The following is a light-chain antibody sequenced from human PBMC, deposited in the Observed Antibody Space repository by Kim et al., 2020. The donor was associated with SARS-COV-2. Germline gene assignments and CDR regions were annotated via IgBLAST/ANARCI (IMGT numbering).Light chain of an antibody. CDR2: AAS. J-gene: IGKJ1*01. V-gene: IGKV1-39*01. CDR3: QQSYSTPQT. CDR1: QSISSY. Sequence: ASVGDRVTITCRASQSISSYLNWYQYKPGKAPKLLIYAASSLQSGVPSRFSGSGSGTDFTLTISSLQPEDFATYYCQQSYSTPQTFGQGTKVDIK.